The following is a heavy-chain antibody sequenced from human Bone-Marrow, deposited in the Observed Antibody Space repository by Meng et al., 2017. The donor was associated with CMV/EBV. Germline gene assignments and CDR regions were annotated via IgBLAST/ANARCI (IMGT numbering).Heavy chain of an antibody. D-gene: IGHD1-20*01. V-gene: IGHV4-34*01. CDR1: GGSFSGYY. CDR3: ASFRYNWNFDY. Sequence: GSLRLSCAVYGGSFSGYYWSWIRQPPGKGLEWIGEINHSGSTNYNPSLKSRVTISVDTSKNQFSLKLSPVTAADTAVYYCASFRYNWNFDYWGQGTLVTVSS. CDR2: INHSGST. J-gene: IGHJ4*02.